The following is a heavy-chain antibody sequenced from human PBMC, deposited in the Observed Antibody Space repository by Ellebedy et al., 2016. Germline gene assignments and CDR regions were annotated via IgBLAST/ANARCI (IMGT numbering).Heavy chain of an antibody. D-gene: IGHD3-10*01. CDR2: ISSSSTYI. CDR3: ARRRKSTSGDFDY. Sequence: GGSLRLSCAGSGFIFSTNDMHWVRQAPGKGLEWVSSISSSSTYIYNADSVKGRFTISRDNAEKSVYLQMNSLRAEDTAAYYCARRRKSTSGDFDYWGQGTLVTVSS. V-gene: IGHV3-21*01. J-gene: IGHJ4*02. CDR1: GFIFSTND.